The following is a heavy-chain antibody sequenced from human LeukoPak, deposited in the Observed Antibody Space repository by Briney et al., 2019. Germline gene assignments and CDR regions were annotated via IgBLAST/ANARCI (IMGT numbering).Heavy chain of an antibody. Sequence: GGSLRLSCVVSGFMFSSNTMTWVRQAPGRGLEWVANIKEDGSEKHYVDSVKGRSTISRDNAKNSLYLQMNSLRAEDTAVYYCATGGRRYYADWGQGTLVTVSS. J-gene: IGHJ4*02. D-gene: IGHD2/OR15-2a*01. CDR3: ATGGRRYYAD. CDR2: IKEDGSEK. V-gene: IGHV3-7*01. CDR1: GFMFSSNT.